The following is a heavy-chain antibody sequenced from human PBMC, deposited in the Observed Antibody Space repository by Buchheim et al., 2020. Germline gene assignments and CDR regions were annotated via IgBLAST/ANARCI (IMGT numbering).Heavy chain of an antibody. J-gene: IGHJ6*02. CDR3: ARGRQWLVVNGMDV. V-gene: IGHV4-34*01. D-gene: IGHD6-19*01. CDR1: GGSFSGXY. CDR2: INHGGST. Sequence: QVQLQQWGAGLLKPSETLSLTCAVYGGSFSGXYWSWLRQPPGKGLEWIGEINHGGSTNYNPSLKSRVTXSVDTYKHQFSLKLSSVTAADTAVYYCARGRQWLVVNGMDVWGQGTT.